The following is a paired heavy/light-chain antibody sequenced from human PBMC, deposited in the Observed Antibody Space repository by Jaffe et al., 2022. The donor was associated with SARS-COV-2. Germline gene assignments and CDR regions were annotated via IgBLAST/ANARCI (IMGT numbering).Heavy chain of an antibody. D-gene: IGHD3-16*01. J-gene: IGHJ4*02. Sequence: EVQLVESGGGLVQPGGSLRLSCAASGLTFSRSWMTWVRQAPGRGLEWVAHINEDGSREDYVGSAKGRFAVSRDNAKNTLYLQMNSLRAEDTGVYYCARDGWGTLLDYWGQGTLVTVSS. V-gene: IGHV3-7*01. CDR1: GLTFSRSW. CDR2: INEDGSRE. CDR3: ARDGWGTLLDY.
Light chain of an antibody. CDR1: QSPVYSDGNIY. CDR2: KVS. J-gene: IGKJ2*01. V-gene: IGKV2-30*01. Sequence: DVVMTQSPLSLPVTLGQPASISCKSSQSPVYSDGNIYLSWFHQRPGQSPRRLIYKVSNRDSRVPDRFSGSGSGTDFTLKISRVEAEDVGVYYCMQGRHWPYTFGQGTKLEIK. CDR3: MQGRHWPYT.